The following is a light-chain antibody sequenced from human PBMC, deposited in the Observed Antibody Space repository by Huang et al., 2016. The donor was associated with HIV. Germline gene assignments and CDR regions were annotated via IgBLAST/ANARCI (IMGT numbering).Light chain of an antibody. CDR3: QQYNNWPRT. Sequence: DRVMTQSPVTLSVSPGERATLSCRASQSINTNLAWYQQKPGQTPRLLSDDASTRAIDVPARFSGSGTEIQFTLTISSLQSEDFAVYYCQQYNNWPRTFGQGTKLEIK. V-gene: IGKV3-15*01. CDR2: DAS. J-gene: IGKJ2*01. CDR1: QSINTN.